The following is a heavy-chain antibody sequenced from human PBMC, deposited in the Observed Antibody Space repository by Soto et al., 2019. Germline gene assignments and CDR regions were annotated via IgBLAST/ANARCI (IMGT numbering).Heavy chain of an antibody. CDR2: ISYDGSNK. Sequence: QVQLVESGGGVVQPGRSLRLSCAASGFTFSSYGMHWVRQAPGKGLEWVAVISYDGSNKYYADSVKGRFTISRDNSKNPLYLQMNSLRAEDTAVYYCAIVGATTWGQGTLVTVSS. D-gene: IGHD1-26*01. J-gene: IGHJ4*02. CDR3: AIVGATT. V-gene: IGHV3-30*03. CDR1: GFTFSSYG.